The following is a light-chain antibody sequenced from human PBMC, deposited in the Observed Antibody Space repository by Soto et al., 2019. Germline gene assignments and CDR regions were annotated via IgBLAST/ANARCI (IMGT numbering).Light chain of an antibody. CDR3: QQNNEWPWT. Sequence: EIVLTQSPDTLSVSPGERATLSCRADQTVSSNLAWYQQIPGQAPRLLIYVASTRATGIPARFSGSGSGTDFTLTISSLQSEDFAIYFCQQNNEWPWTFSQGTKVEIK. CDR2: VAS. J-gene: IGKJ1*01. V-gene: IGKV3-15*01. CDR1: QTVSSN.